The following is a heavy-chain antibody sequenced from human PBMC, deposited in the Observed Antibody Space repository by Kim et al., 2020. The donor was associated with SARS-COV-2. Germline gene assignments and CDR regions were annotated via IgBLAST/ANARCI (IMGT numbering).Heavy chain of an antibody. Sequence: ASVKVSCKASGYTFTAYYIHWVRQAPGQGLEWMAWINPNSGATKYARMFQGRVTVTRDTSISTVYMELSTLTSDDTAVFYCAIISTANFQHWGQGTLVTVSS. CDR3: AIISTANFQH. CDR1: GYTFTAYY. J-gene: IGHJ1*01. D-gene: IGHD4-17*01. V-gene: IGHV1-2*02. CDR2: INPNSGAT.